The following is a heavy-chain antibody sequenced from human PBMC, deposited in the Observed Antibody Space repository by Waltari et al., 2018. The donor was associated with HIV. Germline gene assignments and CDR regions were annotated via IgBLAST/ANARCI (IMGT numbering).Heavy chain of an antibody. CDR3: ARYYYDSSGYNGLKGLNSDYFDY. V-gene: IGHV4-39*07. D-gene: IGHD3-22*01. Sequence: QLQLQESGPGLVKPSETLSLTCTVSGGSISSSSYYWGWIRQPPGKGLEWIGSIYYSGSTYYNPSLKSRVTISVDTSKNQFSLKLSSVTAADTAVYYCARYYYDSSGYNGLKGLNSDYFDYWGQGTLVTVSS. CDR2: IYYSGST. J-gene: IGHJ4*02. CDR1: GGSISSSSYY.